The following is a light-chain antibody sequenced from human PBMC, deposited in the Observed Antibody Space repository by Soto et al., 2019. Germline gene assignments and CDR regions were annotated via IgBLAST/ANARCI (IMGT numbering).Light chain of an antibody. V-gene: IGLV1-40*01. Sequence: QAVLTQPRWLAVWPFRSFTISCTWISAKIGACYDVHWYQQLPGTATKLLIYANNNRHSGLPDRFSGSKSGTSASLAITGLQAEDEADYSCTSYDTSMSGYVFGHGTXVTV. CDR3: TSYDTSMSGYV. CDR1: SAKIGACYD. CDR2: ANN. J-gene: IGLJ1*01.